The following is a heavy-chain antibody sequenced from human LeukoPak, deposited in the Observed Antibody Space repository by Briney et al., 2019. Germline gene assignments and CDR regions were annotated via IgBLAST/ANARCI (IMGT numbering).Heavy chain of an antibody. D-gene: IGHD3-22*01. Sequence: SETLSLTCTVSGGSISSYYWGWIRQPPGKGLEWIGSIYYSGSTYYNPSLKSRVTISVDTSKKQCSLKLSAVIAAARAVYYCARHAPPRRTYYYDSSGGGGLRYFDYWGQGTLVTVSS. J-gene: IGHJ4*02. CDR2: IYYSGST. CDR3: ARHAPPRRTYYYDSSGGGGLRYFDY. V-gene: IGHV4-39*01. CDR1: GGSISSYY.